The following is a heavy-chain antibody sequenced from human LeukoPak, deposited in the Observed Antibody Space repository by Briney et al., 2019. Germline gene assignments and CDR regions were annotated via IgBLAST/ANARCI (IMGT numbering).Heavy chain of an antibody. Sequence: PGGSLRLSCAASGFTVSSYEMNWVRQAPGTGLEWVSYNSSSGSSIYYADSVKGRFTISRDNSKNTLYLQMNSLRAEDTAVYYCAKDLGNYDFWSGYYTGNWFDPWGQGTLVTVSS. V-gene: IGHV3-48*03. CDR3: AKDLGNYDFWSGYYTGNWFDP. CDR1: GFTVSSYE. J-gene: IGHJ5*02. D-gene: IGHD3-3*01. CDR2: NSSSGSSI.